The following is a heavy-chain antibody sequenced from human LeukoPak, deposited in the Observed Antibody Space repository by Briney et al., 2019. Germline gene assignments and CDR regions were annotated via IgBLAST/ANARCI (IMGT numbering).Heavy chain of an antibody. CDR2: IGRGGDT. CDR1: GFTFSTSD. V-gene: IGHV3-13*01. D-gene: IGHD1-14*01. Sequence: GGSLRLSCAASGFTFSTSDLHWVRLATGKPLEWVSAIGRGGDTYYPDSVRGRFTISRDNSKNTMSVQMDGLRAEDTAVYYCTRYNNDHFDYWGQGTLVTVSS. J-gene: IGHJ4*02. CDR3: TRYNNDHFDY.